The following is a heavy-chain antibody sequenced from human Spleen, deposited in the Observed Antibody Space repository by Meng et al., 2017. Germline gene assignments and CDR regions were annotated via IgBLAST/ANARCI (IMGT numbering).Heavy chain of an antibody. D-gene: IGHD6-19*01. J-gene: IGHJ4*02. Sequence: GGSLRLSCAASGFTFDDYTMHWVRQAPGKGLEWVSLISWDGGSTYYADSVKGRFTISRDNSKNSLYLQMNSLRTEDTALYYCAKDKYSSGWSPFDYWGQGTLVTVSS. CDR1: GFTFDDYT. V-gene: IGHV3-43*01. CDR3: AKDKYSSGWSPFDY. CDR2: ISWDGGST.